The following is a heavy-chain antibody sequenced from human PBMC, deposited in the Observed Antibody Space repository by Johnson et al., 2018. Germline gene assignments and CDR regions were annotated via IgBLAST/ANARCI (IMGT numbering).Heavy chain of an antibody. CDR3: ARGGGCSRTSCYYYYYMDV. Sequence: VQLVESGGGLVQPGGSLRLSCAASGFTFSSYDMHWVRQATGKGLEWVSAIGTAGDTYYPGSVKGRFTISRENAKNSLYLQMNSLRAGDTAVYYCARGGGCSRTSCYYYYYMDVWGKGTTVTVSS. CDR1: GFTFSSYD. J-gene: IGHJ6*03. V-gene: IGHV3-13*01. CDR2: IGTAGDT. D-gene: IGHD2-2*01.